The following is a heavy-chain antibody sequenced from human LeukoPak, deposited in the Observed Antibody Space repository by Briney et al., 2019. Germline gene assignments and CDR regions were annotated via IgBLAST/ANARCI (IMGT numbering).Heavy chain of an antibody. J-gene: IGHJ4*02. Sequence: GGSLRLSCVASGFTFSGYEMNWVRQAPGKGLEWVSYISSSGRTIYYADSVKGRFTISRDNAKNSLYLQMNILRAEDTVVYYCARDSDSSGYFDSWGQGTLVTVSS. V-gene: IGHV3-48*03. D-gene: IGHD3-22*01. CDR1: GFTFSGYE. CDR2: ISSSGRTI. CDR3: ARDSDSSGYFDS.